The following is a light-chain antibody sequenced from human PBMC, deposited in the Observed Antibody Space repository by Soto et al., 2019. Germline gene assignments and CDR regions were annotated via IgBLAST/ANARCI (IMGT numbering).Light chain of an antibody. Sequence: QSALTQPASVSGSPGQSITISCTGSDVGAYRYVSWYQQHPGKAPRLMIYDVSNRPSGVSDRFSGSKSGHTASLTISGLQPEDEAYFFCSSYTGGSARVVFGGGTKLTVL. V-gene: IGLV2-14*01. CDR1: SDVGAYRY. J-gene: IGLJ2*01. CDR2: DVS. CDR3: SSYTGGSARVV.